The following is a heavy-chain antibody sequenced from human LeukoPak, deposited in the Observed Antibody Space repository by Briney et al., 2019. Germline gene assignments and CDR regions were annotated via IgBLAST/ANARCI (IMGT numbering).Heavy chain of an antibody. Sequence: ASVKLSCKTSGYTFINYAMQWVRQAPGQRLEWVGWINSGNGNTKYSQKLQGGVTITTDTSASTAYMELSSLTSEDTAVYYCARDPYEVGGFEYWGQGTLVTVSS. CDR1: GYTFINYA. CDR2: INSGNGNT. CDR3: ARDPYEVGGFEY. V-gene: IGHV1-3*04. D-gene: IGHD1-26*01. J-gene: IGHJ4*02.